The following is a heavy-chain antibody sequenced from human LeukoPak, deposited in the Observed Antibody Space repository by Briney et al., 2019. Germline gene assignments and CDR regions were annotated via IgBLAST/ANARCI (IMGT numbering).Heavy chain of an antibody. CDR3: ARDYYDSSGLLYFDY. CDR2: ISAYNGNT. D-gene: IGHD3-22*01. V-gene: IGHV1-18*01. CDR1: GYTFTSYG. J-gene: IGHJ4*02. Sequence: ASVKVSCKASGYTFTSYGISWVRQTPGQGLEWMGWISAYNGNTNYAQKLQGRVTMTTDTSTSTAYMELRSLRSDDTAVYYCARDYYDSSGLLYFDYWGQGTLVTVSS.